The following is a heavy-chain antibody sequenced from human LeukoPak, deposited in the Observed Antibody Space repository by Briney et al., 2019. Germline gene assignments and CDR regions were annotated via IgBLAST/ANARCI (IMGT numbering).Heavy chain of an antibody. J-gene: IGHJ4*02. D-gene: IGHD6-19*01. CDR3: ARHFIAVSGKLDY. CDR2: IYYSGST. V-gene: IGHV4-39*01. CDR1: GGSISSSSYY. Sequence: PSETLSLTCTVSGGSISSSSYYWGWIRQPPGKGLEWIGSIYYSGSTYYNPSLKSRVTISVDTSKNQFSLKLSSVTAADTAVYYCARHFIAVSGKLDYWGQGTLVTVSS.